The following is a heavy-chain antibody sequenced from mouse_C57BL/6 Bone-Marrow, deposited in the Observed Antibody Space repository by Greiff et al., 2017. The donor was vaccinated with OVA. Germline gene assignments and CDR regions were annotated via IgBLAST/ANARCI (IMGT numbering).Heavy chain of an antibody. Sequence: VQLQQSGPGLVQPSQSLSITCTVSGFSLTSYGVHWVRQSPGKGLEWLGVIWSGGSTDYNAAFISRLSISKDNSKSQVFFKMNSLQADDTAIYYCASYSNYLYYFDYWGQGTTLTVSS. D-gene: IGHD2-5*01. CDR2: IWSGGST. CDR3: ASYSNYLYYFDY. V-gene: IGHV2-2*01. J-gene: IGHJ2*01. CDR1: GFSLTSYG.